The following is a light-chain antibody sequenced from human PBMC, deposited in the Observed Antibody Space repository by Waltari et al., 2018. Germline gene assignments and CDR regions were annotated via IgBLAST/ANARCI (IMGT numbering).Light chain of an antibody. CDR3: SSYAGSNNVV. CDR1: SSDVGGYND. J-gene: IGLJ2*01. Sequence: QSALTQPPSASGSPGQSVTISCTGTSSDVGGYNDVSWYQQHPGKAPKPMIYEVSKRPSRVPDRSSRSTSGNTASLTVSRLQAEDEADYYCSSYAGSNNVVFGGGTKLTVL. CDR2: EVS. V-gene: IGLV2-8*01.